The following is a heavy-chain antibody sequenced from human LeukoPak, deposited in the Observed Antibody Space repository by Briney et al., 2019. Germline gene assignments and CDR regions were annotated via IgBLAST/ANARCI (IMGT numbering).Heavy chain of an antibody. CDR3: ARDTRSYDTSGYYYFDY. V-gene: IGHV4-59*01. J-gene: IGHJ4*02. CDR1: GASTTSYY. D-gene: IGHD3-22*01. CDR2: IYSDGTT. Sequence: SETLSLTCSVSGASTTSYYWNWIRQAPGEGLEWIGYIYSDGTTSYSPSLRSRVTISINTSRNQFSLKLSSVTAADAAVYYCARDTRSYDTSGYYYFDYWGQGALVTVS.